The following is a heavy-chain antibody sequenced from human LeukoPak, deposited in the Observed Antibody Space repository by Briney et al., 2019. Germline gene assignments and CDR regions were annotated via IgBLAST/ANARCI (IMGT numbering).Heavy chain of an antibody. CDR3: ARLGYGSGSYPTFQFYYYYYMDV. J-gene: IGHJ6*03. D-gene: IGHD3-10*01. CDR2: INHSGST. Sequence: PSETLSLTCTVSGYSISSGYYWSWIHQPPGKGLEWIGEINHSGSTNYNPSLKSRVTISVDTSKNQFSLKLSSVTAADTAVYYCARLGYGSGSYPTFQFYYYYYMDVWGKGTRSPSP. CDR1: GYSISSGYY. V-gene: IGHV4-38-2*02.